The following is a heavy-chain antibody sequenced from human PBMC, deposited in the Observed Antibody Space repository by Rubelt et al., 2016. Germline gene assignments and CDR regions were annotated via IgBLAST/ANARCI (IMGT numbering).Heavy chain of an antibody. CDR2: IDWDDDK. J-gene: IGHJ6*03. CDR3: ARTSMVRGVILYYYYYMDV. D-gene: IGHD3-10*01. Sequence: QVTLRESGPALVKPTQTLTLTCTFSGFSLSTSGMCVSWIRQPPGKALEWLARIDWDDDKYYSTSLKTRLTISKDTSKNQVVLTMTNMDPVDTATSYCARTSMVRGVILYYYYYMDVWGKGTTVTVSS. V-gene: IGHV2-70*15. CDR1: GFSLSTSGMC.